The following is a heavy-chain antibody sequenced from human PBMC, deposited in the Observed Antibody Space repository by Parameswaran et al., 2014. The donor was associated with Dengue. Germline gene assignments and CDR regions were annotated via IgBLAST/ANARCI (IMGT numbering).Heavy chain of an antibody. J-gene: IGHJ6*02. CDR2: ISSSSGYI. CDR3: ARDLVGAATARDYYYYYGMDV. Sequence: VRQMPGKGLEWVSSISSSSGYIYYADSLKGRFTISRDNAKNSLYLQMNSLRAEDTAVYYCARDLVGAATARDYYYYYGMDVWGQGTTVTVSS. D-gene: IGHD2-21*02. V-gene: IGHV3-21*01.